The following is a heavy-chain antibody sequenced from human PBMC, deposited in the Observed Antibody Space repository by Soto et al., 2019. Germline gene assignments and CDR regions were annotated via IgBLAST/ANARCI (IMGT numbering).Heavy chain of an antibody. CDR3: ARGCSSTSCYQGFDY. CDR1: GFTFSSYG. V-gene: IGHV3-33*01. Sequence: GGSLRLSCAASGFTFSSYGMHWVRQAPGKGLEWVAVIWYDGSNKYYADSVKGRFTISRDNSKNTLYLQMNSLRAEDTAVYYCARGCSSTSCYQGFDYWGQGTLVTV. CDR2: IWYDGSNK. J-gene: IGHJ4*02. D-gene: IGHD2-2*01.